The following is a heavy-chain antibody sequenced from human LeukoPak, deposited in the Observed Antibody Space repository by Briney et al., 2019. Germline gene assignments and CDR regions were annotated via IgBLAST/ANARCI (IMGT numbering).Heavy chain of an antibody. CDR1: GGTFSSYA. CDR3: ARDYPGIKPYYYYYYMDV. V-gene: IGHV1-69*06. Sequence: SVKVSCKASGGTFSSYAISWVRQAPGQGLEWMGGIIPIFGTANYAQKFQGRVTITADKSTSTAYMELSSLRSEDTAVYYCARDYPGIKPYYYYYYMDVWGKGTTVTVSS. CDR2: IIPIFGTA. D-gene: IGHD6-13*01. J-gene: IGHJ6*03.